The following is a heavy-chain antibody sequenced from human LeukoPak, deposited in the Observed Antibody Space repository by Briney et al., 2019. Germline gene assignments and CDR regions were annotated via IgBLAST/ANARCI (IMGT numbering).Heavy chain of an antibody. D-gene: IGHD4-11*01. CDR2: IIPIFGTA. CDR3: ARDGTTVTPPPYYYYYMDV. J-gene: IGHJ6*03. V-gene: IGHV1-69*13. CDR1: GGTFSSYA. Sequence: SVKVSCKASGGTFSSYAISWVRQAPGQGLEWMGGIIPIFGTANYVQKFQGRVTITADESTSTAYMELSSLRSEDTAVYYCARDGTTVTPPPYYYYYMDVWGKGTTVTVSS.